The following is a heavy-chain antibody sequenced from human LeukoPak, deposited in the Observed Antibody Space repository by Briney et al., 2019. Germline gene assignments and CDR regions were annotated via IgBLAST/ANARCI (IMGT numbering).Heavy chain of an antibody. V-gene: IGHV4-30-4*01. Sequence: SQTLSLTCTVSGGSISSGDYYWSWIRQPPGKGLEWIGYIYYSGSTYHNPSLKSRVTISVDTSKNQFSLKLSSVTAADTAVYYCARLAAAGLHFDYWGQGTLVTVSS. J-gene: IGHJ4*02. CDR1: GGSISSGDYY. CDR3: ARLAAAGLHFDY. D-gene: IGHD6-13*01. CDR2: IYYSGST.